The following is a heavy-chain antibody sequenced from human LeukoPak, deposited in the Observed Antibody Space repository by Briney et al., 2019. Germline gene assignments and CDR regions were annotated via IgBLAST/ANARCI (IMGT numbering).Heavy chain of an antibody. Sequence: PGGSLRLSCAASRFTVSSNYMSWVRQAPGKGLEWVSIIYSGGSTYFADSVKGRFTISRDNSKNTLYLQMNSLRAEDTAPYYCARVPVASWIQLDSWGQGTLVTVSS. CDR1: RFTVSSNY. CDR3: ARVPVASWIQLDS. J-gene: IGHJ4*02. V-gene: IGHV3-53*01. D-gene: IGHD6-13*01. CDR2: IYSGGST.